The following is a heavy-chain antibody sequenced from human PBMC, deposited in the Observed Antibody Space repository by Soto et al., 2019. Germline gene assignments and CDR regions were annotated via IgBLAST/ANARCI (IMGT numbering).Heavy chain of an antibody. CDR2: ISGSGGST. CDR3: AKDVGVGGYSGYAPWVTDY. V-gene: IGHV3-23*01. CDR1: GFTFSSYA. Sequence: EVQLLESGGGLVQPGGSLRLSCAASGFTFSSYAMSWVRQAPGKGLEWVSAISGSGGSTYYADSVKGRFTISRDNSKNTRYLQMNSLGAEDTAVYYCAKDVGVGGYSGYAPWVTDYWGQGTLVTVSS. D-gene: IGHD5-12*01. J-gene: IGHJ4*02.